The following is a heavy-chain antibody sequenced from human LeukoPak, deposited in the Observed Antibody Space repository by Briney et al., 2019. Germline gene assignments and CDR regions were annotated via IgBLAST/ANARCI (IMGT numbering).Heavy chain of an antibody. Sequence: SETLSLTCAVYGGSFSGYYWSWIRQPPGKGLEWIGEINHSGSTNYNPSLKSRVTISVDTSKNQFSLKLSSVTAADTAVYYCARRETYSSSSSGKRNWCDPWGQGTLVTVSS. CDR1: GGSFSGYY. CDR3: ARRETYSSSSSGKRNWCDP. J-gene: IGHJ5*02. D-gene: IGHD6-13*01. CDR2: INHSGST. V-gene: IGHV4-34*01.